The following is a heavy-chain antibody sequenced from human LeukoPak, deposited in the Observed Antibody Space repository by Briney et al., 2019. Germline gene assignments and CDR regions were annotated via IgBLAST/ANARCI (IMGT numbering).Heavy chain of an antibody. V-gene: IGHV3-53*01. J-gene: IGHJ4*02. CDR3: AKDFDWLYRYFDY. CDR1: GFTVSSNY. CDR2: IYSGGST. D-gene: IGHD3-9*01. Sequence: PGGSLRLSCAASGFTVSSNYMSWVRQAPGKGLEWVSVIYSGGSTYYADSVKGRFTISRDNSKNTLYLQMNSLRAEDTAVYYCAKDFDWLYRYFDYWGQGTLVTVSS.